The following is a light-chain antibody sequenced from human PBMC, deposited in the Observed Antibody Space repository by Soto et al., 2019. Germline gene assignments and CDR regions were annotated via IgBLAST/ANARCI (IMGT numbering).Light chain of an antibody. CDR1: QSISTW. Sequence: IQMTQSPSTLSASVGDRVTFTCRASQSISTWLAWYQQKPGKAPKLLIYKASTLEVGVPSRFSGSGSGTEFTLTISTLQPSDFATYYCQQANSFPISFGQGTRLEIK. CDR3: QQANSFPIS. CDR2: KAS. J-gene: IGKJ5*01. V-gene: IGKV1-5*03.